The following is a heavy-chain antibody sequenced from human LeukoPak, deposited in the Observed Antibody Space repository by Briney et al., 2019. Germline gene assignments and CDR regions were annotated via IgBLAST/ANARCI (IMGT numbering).Heavy chain of an antibody. V-gene: IGHV4-4*02. J-gene: IGHJ6*03. D-gene: IGHD5-12*01. Sequence: SETLSLTCAVSGGSISSSNWWSWVRQPPGKGLEWIGEIYHSGSTNYNPSLKSRVTISVDKSKNQFSLKLSSVTAADTAVYYCARERRGYSGYDNYYYYYMDVWGKGTTVTVSS. CDR3: ARERRGYSGYDNYYYYYMDV. CDR1: GGSISSSNW. CDR2: IYHSGST.